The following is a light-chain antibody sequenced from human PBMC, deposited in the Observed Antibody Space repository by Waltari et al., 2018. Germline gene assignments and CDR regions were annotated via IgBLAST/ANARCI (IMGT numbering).Light chain of an antibody. CDR3: QTWGTGIKV. J-gene: IGLJ2*01. CDR1: SGPSSYA. Sequence: LVLTQSPSASASLGASVKLTCTLSSGPSSYAIAWPQQQPEKGPRYLMKLNSDGSHSKGDGIPDRFSGSSSGAERYLTISSLQSEDEADYYCQTWGTGIKVFGGGTKLTVL. V-gene: IGLV4-69*01. CDR2: LNSDGSH.